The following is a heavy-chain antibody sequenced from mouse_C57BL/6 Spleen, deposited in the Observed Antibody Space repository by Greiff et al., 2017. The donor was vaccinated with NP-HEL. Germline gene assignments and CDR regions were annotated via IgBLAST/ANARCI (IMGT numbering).Heavy chain of an antibody. J-gene: IGHJ2*01. Sequence: VQLKESGPELVKPGASVKIPCKASGYTFTDYNMDWVKQSHGKSLEWIGDINPNNGGTIYNQKFKGKATLTVDKSSSTAYMELRSLTSEDTAVYYCARRGTEWGDYFDYWGQGTTLTVSS. D-gene: IGHD2-14*01. CDR2: INPNNGGT. CDR3: ARRGTEWGDYFDY. V-gene: IGHV1-18*01. CDR1: GYTFTDYN.